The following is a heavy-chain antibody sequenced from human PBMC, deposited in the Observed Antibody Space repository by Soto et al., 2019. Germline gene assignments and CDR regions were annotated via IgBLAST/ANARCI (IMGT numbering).Heavy chain of an antibody. CDR2: IYDIGRT. V-gene: IGHV4-30-4*01. CDR1: GGSIISDDYY. J-gene: IGHJ4*02. D-gene: IGHD1-1*01. CDR3: ARDRANSPDFFDF. Sequence: QVQLQESGPGLVKPSQTLSLTCTVSGGSIISDDYYWSWLRQPPGKGLEWIGYIYDIGRTSYSPSLESQITRSIVTSKNQFSLKLRSVSAADTAVYYCARDRANSPDFFDFWGQGTLVTVSS.